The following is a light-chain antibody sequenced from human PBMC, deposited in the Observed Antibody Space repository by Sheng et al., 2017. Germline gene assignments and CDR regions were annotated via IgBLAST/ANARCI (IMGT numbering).Light chain of an antibody. CDR3: QQRSNWPT. CDR1: QSVSSY. Sequence: EIVLTQSPATLSLSPGERATLSCRASQSVSSYLAWYQQKPGQAPRLLIYDASNRATGIPARFSGSGSGTDFTLTISSLEPEDFAVYYHQQRSNWPTFGQGTRLEIK. CDR2: DAS. V-gene: IGKV3-11*01. J-gene: IGKJ5*01.